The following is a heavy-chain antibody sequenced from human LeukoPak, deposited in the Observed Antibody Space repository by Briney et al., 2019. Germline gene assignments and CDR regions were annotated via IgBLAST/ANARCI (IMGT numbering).Heavy chain of an antibody. Sequence: ASVKVSCKASGYTFTSYYMHWVRQAPGQGLEWMGIINPSGGSTSYAQKFQGRVTMTRDTSTSTVYMELSSLRSEDTAVYYCARVSTRFAIVDTIGGFDPWGQGTLVTVSS. CDR1: GYTFTSYY. CDR2: INPSGGST. D-gene: IGHD5-12*01. V-gene: IGHV1-46*01. J-gene: IGHJ5*02. CDR3: ARVSTRFAIVDTIGGFDP.